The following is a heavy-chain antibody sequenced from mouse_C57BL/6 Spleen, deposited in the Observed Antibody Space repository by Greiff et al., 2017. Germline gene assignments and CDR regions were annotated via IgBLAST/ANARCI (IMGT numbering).Heavy chain of an antibody. CDR2: INPNNGGT. CDR3: ARSKIYYGNYGFAY. Sequence: EVQLQQSGPELVKPGASVKISCKASGYTFTDYYMNWVKQSHGKSLEWIGDINPNNGGTSYNQKFKGKATLTVDKSSSTAYMELRSLRSEDSAVYYCARSKIYYGNYGFAYWGQGTLVTVSA. D-gene: IGHD2-1*01. V-gene: IGHV1-26*01. CDR1: GYTFTDYY. J-gene: IGHJ3*01.